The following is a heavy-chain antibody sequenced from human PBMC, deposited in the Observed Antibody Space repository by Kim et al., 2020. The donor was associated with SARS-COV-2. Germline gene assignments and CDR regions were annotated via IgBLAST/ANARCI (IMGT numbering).Heavy chain of an antibody. Sequence: SVKGRLTNSRDNAKNSLYLQMNSLRAEDTAVYYCARDGGYSYGPGGDFDYWGQGTLVTVSS. CDR3: ARDGGYSYGPGGDFDY. D-gene: IGHD5-18*01. V-gene: IGHV3-21*01. J-gene: IGHJ4*02.